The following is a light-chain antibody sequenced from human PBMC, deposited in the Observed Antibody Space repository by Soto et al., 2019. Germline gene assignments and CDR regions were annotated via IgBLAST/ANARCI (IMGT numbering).Light chain of an antibody. V-gene: IGKV3-15*01. CDR2: GAS. J-gene: IGKJ4*01. Sequence: ERTPSPATLSVSPGGRATMPCRASQSISDTLAWYQQKPGQAPRLLIHGASTRATGFPARFSGSGSGTDFTLTISSLEPEEFAVYYCQQYGSSPLTFGGGTRVDIK. CDR3: QQYGSSPLT. CDR1: QSISDT.